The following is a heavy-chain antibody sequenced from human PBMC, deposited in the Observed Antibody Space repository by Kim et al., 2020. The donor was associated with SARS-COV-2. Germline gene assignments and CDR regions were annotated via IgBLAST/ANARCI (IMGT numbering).Heavy chain of an antibody. J-gene: IGHJ4*02. CDR2: INTITGNP. V-gene: IGHV7-4-1*02. CDR1: GYTFSSYA. CDR3: ARVGQLWTFDY. Sequence: ASVKVSCKASGYTFSSYAMNWVRQAPGQGLEWMGWINTITGNPTYAQGFTGRFVFSLDTSVSTTYLHISSLKAEDTAVYYCARVGQLWTFDYWGQGTLVTVS. D-gene: IGHD1-1*01.